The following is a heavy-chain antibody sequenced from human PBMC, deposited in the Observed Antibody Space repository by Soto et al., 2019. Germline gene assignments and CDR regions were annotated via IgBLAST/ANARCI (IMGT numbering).Heavy chain of an antibody. V-gene: IGHV3-23*01. CDR2: ISGSGGST. Sequence: EVQLLESGGGLVQPGGSLRLSCAASGFTFSNYAMSWVRQAPGKGLDWVSTISGSGGSTYYADSVKGRFTISRDNSINTLYLQMRSLRPEDTAVYYCAHPRGYGVFDAVDIWGQGTMVTVSS. CDR3: AHPRGYGVFDAVDI. CDR1: GFTFSNYA. D-gene: IGHD4-17*01. J-gene: IGHJ3*02.